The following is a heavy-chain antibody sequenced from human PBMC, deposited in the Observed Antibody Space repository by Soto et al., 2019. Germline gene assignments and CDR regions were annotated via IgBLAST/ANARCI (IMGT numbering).Heavy chain of an antibody. V-gene: IGHV4-34*01. CDR3: ARAIPGFWSGYYGPYFDY. D-gene: IGHD3-3*01. CDR2: INHSGST. J-gene: IGHJ4*02. Sequence: SETLSLTCAVYGGSFSGYYWSWIRQPPGKGLEWIGEINHSGSTNYNPSLKSRVTISRDNAKNSMYLQMNSLRAEDTAVYYCARAIPGFWSGYYGPYFDYWGQGTLVTVSS. CDR1: GGSFSGYY.